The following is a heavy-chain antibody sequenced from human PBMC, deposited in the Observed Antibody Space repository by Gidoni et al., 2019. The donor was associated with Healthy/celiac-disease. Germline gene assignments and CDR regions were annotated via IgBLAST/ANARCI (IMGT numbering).Heavy chain of an antibody. J-gene: IGHJ4*02. Sequence: QVQLVESGGGVVQPGRSLRLSCAASGFNSSSYGMHWVRQAQGKGLEWVAVIWYDGSNKYYADSVKGRFTISRDNSKNTLYLQMNSLRAEDTAVYYCARGQRWEILDPLGYWGQGTLVTVSS. CDR3: ARGQRWEILDPLGY. D-gene: IGHD1-26*01. V-gene: IGHV3-33*01. CDR2: IWYDGSNK. CDR1: GFNSSSYG.